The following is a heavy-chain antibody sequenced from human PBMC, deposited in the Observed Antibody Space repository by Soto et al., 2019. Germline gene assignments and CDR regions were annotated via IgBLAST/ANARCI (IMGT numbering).Heavy chain of an antibody. CDR3: ARDSGDPRGYYFDY. D-gene: IGHD4-17*01. CDR1: GGSISSGGYS. J-gene: IGHJ4*02. V-gene: IGHV4-30-2*01. CDR2: IYHSGST. Sequence: QLQLQESGSGLVKPSQTLSLTCAVSGGSISSGGYSWSWIRQPPGKGLEWIGYIYHSGSTYYNPSLKSRVTISVDRSKNQFSLKLSSVTAADTAVYYCARDSGDPRGYYFDYWGQGTLVTVSS.